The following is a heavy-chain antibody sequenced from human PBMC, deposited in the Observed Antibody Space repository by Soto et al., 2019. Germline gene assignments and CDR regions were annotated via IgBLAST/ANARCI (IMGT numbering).Heavy chain of an antibody. Sequence: QVQLVESGVGVVQPGRSLRLSCAASGFAFSAYGMHWVRQVPGKGLEWVAMIYYDGSNKYYADSVKGRFTISRDNSKNTLYLQISSLRAEDTALYYCARVGGTVRCDYWGQGTMVTVSS. CDR2: IYYDGSNK. CDR3: ARVGGTVRCDY. J-gene: IGHJ4*02. V-gene: IGHV3-33*01. D-gene: IGHD4-17*01. CDR1: GFAFSAYG.